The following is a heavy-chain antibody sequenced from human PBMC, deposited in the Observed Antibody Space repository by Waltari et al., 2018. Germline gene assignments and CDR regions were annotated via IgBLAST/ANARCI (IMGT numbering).Heavy chain of an antibody. V-gene: IGHV3-23*01. CDR3: AKPFYNWDDPLHS. J-gene: IGHJ1*01. Sequence: EVQLLESGGGFVQPGGSLRLSCHASGLTPFTPAMNWVRQAPGKGLEWVSSISVSDATYYADSVKGRFTISRDYSDNTVYLQMDSLRADDTAVYFCAKPFYNWDDPLHSWGQGTPVTVSS. CDR1: GLTPFTPA. CDR2: ISVSDAT. D-gene: IGHD1-20*01.